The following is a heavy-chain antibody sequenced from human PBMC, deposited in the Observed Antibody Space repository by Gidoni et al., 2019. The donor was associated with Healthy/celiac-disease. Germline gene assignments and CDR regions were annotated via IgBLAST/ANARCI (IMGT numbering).Heavy chain of an antibody. Sequence: QVQLVQSGAEVKKPGSSVKVSCKASGGTFSSYTISWVRQAPGQGLEWMGRIIPILGIANYAQKFQGRVTITADKSTSTAYMELSSLRSEDTAVYYCAREGVGDVEYQIDYWGQGTLVTVSS. CDR3: AREGVGDVEYQIDY. V-gene: IGHV1-69*08. D-gene: IGHD6-6*01. CDR2: IIPILGIA. J-gene: IGHJ4*02. CDR1: GGTFSSYT.